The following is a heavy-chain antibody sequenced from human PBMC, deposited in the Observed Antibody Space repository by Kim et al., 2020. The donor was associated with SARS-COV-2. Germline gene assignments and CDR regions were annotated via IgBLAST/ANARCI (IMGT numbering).Heavy chain of an antibody. V-gene: IGHV3-7*01. D-gene: IGHD1-26*01. CDR2: IRLDGNEK. Sequence: GGSLRLSCAASGFTFSTSWMSWVRQAPGKGLEWVAHIRLDGNEKYYVDSVKGRFTISRDNAKNSLYLQMNSLRAEATAVYFCAKKWELQWGQGILVTVSS. CDR3: AKKWELQ. CDR1: GFTFSTSW. J-gene: IGHJ4*02.